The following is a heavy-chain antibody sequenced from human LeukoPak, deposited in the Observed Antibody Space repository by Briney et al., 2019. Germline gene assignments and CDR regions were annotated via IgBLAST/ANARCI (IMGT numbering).Heavy chain of an antibody. Sequence: SSVKVSCKASGGTFSSYAISWVRQAPGQGLEWMGGIIPIFGTANYAQKFQGRVTNTTDESTSTAYMELSSLRSEDTAVYYCARPNYYDSSGSMEYDAFDIWGQGTMVTVSS. D-gene: IGHD3-22*01. CDR2: IIPIFGTA. J-gene: IGHJ3*02. CDR3: ARPNYYDSSGSMEYDAFDI. CDR1: GGTFSSYA. V-gene: IGHV1-69*05.